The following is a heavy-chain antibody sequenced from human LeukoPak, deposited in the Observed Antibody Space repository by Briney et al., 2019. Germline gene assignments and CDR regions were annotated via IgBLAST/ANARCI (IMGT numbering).Heavy chain of an antibody. CDR3: ARQSAVEQTT. J-gene: IGHJ4*02. Sequence: SETLSLTCAVSGYSISSGYYWGWIRQPPGKGLEWIGSIYHSGSTYYNPSLKSRVTISVDTPKNQFSLKLSSVTAADTAVYYCARQSAVEQTTWGQGTLVTVSS. CDR1: GYSISSGYY. CDR2: IYHSGST. D-gene: IGHD4-17*01. V-gene: IGHV4-38-2*01.